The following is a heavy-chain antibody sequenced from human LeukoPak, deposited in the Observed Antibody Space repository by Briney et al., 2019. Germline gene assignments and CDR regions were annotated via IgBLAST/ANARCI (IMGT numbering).Heavy chain of an antibody. V-gene: IGHV3-74*01. CDR3: AVEPYCSSTSCPPEAFDY. D-gene: IGHD2-2*01. Sequence: PGGSLRLSCAASGFTFSSYWMHWVRQAPGKGLVWVSRINSDGSSTSYADSVKGRFTISRDNAKSTLYLQMNSLRAEDTAVYYCAVEPYCSSTSCPPEAFDYWGQGALVTVSS. CDR2: INSDGSST. CDR1: GFTFSSYW. J-gene: IGHJ4*02.